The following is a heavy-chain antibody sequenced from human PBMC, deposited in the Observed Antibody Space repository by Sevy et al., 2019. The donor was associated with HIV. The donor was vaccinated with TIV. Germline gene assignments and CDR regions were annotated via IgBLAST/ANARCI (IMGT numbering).Heavy chain of an antibody. CDR2: IRYDGSNK. Sequence: GGSLRLSCAASGFTFSSYGMHWVRQAPGKGLEWVAFIRYDGSNKYYADSVKGRFTISRDNSKNTLYLQMNSLRAEDTAVYYRAKDQDIAYYYYGMDVWGQGTTVTVSS. CDR1: GFTFSSYG. CDR3: AKDQDIAYYYYGMDV. V-gene: IGHV3-30*02. D-gene: IGHD2-15*01. J-gene: IGHJ6*02.